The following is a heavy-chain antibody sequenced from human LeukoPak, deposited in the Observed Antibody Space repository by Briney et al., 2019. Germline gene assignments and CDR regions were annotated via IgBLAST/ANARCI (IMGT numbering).Heavy chain of an antibody. D-gene: IGHD3-16*01. CDR1: GSSFTSYT. V-gene: IGHV1-18*01. Sequence: GASVKVSCKSSGSSFTSYTMSLVCQAPGQGLEWMGWIGPYNGNTNYAQKFQGRVTLTTSTSTSTAYLDLRRLRSDDTAVYYCARDVGYLGLGDDDTPFDRGGQGTLVTVSS. CDR2: IGPYNGNT. CDR3: ARDVGYLGLGDDDTPFDR. J-gene: IGHJ5*02.